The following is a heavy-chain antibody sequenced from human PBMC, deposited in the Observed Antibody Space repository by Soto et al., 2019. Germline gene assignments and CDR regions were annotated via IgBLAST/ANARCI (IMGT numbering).Heavy chain of an antibody. Sequence: QVQLVQSGAEMKKPGASVKVSCKASGYIFTNFGISWVRQAPGQGLEWMGWISAYNGDTNYAQKLQGRVTVTRDTSTSTAYMELRSLTSDDTAVYYCARGGNYRELYYYYGMDVWGQGTTVTVSS. D-gene: IGHD4-17*01. CDR1: GYIFTNFG. CDR3: ARGGNYRELYYYYGMDV. J-gene: IGHJ6*02. V-gene: IGHV1-18*01. CDR2: ISAYNGDT.